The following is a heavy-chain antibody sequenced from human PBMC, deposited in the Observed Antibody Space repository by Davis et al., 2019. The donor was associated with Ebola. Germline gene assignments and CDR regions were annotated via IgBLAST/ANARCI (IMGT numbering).Heavy chain of an antibody. CDR3: ARQGWSGYSLRHWLDP. V-gene: IGHV3-66*04. CDR2: IYSGGTT. D-gene: IGHD3-3*01. J-gene: IGHJ5*02. CDR1: GFSVSRNY. Sequence: LSLTCAASGFSVSRNYMSWVRQAPGKGLEWVSVIYSGGTTYYADSVKGRFTISRDNAKNTLYLQMNSLRAEDTAVYYCARQGWSGYSLRHWLDPWGRGTLVTVSS.